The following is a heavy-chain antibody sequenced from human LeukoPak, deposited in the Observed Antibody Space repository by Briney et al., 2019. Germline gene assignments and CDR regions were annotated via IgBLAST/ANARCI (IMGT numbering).Heavy chain of an antibody. CDR3: ARDGAVSGYSFDY. Sequence: ESSETLSLTCSVSGYSISTGYFWVWIRQPPGKGPEWIGNIHYSGTTYYNPSLNSRVAISVDTSKNQFSLNLSSVTAADTAIYYCARDGAVSGYSFDYWGQGILVTVSS. J-gene: IGHJ4*02. CDR1: GYSISTGYF. V-gene: IGHV4-38-2*02. D-gene: IGHD3-22*01. CDR2: IHYSGTT.